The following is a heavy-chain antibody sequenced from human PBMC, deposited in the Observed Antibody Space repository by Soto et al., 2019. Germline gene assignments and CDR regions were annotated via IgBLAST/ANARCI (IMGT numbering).Heavy chain of an antibody. J-gene: IGHJ6*02. CDR2: ISGSGGST. D-gene: IGHD2-2*02. Sequence: PGGSLRLSCAASGFTFSSYSMGWVRQAPGKGLEWVSAISGSGGSTYYADSVKGRFTISRDNSKNTLYLQMNSLRAEDTAVYYCAKGIGYCSSTSCYRGGFYYYYYGMDVWGQGTTVTVSS. CDR1: GFTFSSYS. V-gene: IGHV3-23*01. CDR3: AKGIGYCSSTSCYRGGFYYYYYGMDV.